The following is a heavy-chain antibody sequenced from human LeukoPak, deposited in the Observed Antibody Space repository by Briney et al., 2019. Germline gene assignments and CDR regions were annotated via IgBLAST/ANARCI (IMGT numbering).Heavy chain of an antibody. Sequence: PAGGSLRLSCAASGFTFDDYAMHWVRQAPGKGLEWVSGISWNSGSIGYADSVKGRFTISRDNAKNSLYLQMNSLRAEDTALYYCARDQPFGSYWGQGTLVAVSS. CDR3: ARDQPFGSY. CDR2: ISWNSGSI. J-gene: IGHJ4*02. D-gene: IGHD3-10*01. V-gene: IGHV3-9*01. CDR1: GFTFDDYA.